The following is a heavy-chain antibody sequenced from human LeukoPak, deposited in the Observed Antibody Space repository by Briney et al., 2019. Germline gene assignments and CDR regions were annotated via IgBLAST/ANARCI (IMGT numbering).Heavy chain of an antibody. Sequence: GGSLRLSCAASGFTFSSYGMHWVRQAPGKGLEWVAVISYDGSNKYYADSVKGRFTISRDNSKNTLYLQMNSLRAEDTAVYYCANGAVAGGLDAFDIWGQGTMVTVSS. D-gene: IGHD6-19*01. J-gene: IGHJ3*02. CDR1: GFTFSSYG. CDR2: ISYDGSNK. V-gene: IGHV3-30*18. CDR3: ANGAVAGGLDAFDI.